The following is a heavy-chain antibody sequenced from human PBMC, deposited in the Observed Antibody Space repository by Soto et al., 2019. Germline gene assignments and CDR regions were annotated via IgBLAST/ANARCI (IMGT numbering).Heavy chain of an antibody. CDR3: ARGIGQQLPPLD. J-gene: IGHJ4*02. D-gene: IGHD6-13*01. V-gene: IGHV4-59*01. Sequence: QVPLQESGPGLVKPSETLSLTCTVSGVSISSYYWSWIRQPPGKGLEWIGYIYYSGNTNYNPSLKSRVTISIDASKNQFSLELSSVTAADSAVYFCARGIGQQLPPLDWGQGTLVTVSS. CDR2: IYYSGNT. CDR1: GVSISSYY.